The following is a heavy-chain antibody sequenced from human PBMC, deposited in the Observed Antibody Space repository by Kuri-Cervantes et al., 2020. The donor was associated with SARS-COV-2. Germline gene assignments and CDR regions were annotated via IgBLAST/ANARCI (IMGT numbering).Heavy chain of an antibody. J-gene: IGHJ4*02. CDR2: IWYDGSNK. CDR3: TTDLEGYCSGGSCYSPFDY. V-gene: IGHV3-33*01. Sequence: GGSLRLSCAASGFTFSSYGMHWVRQAPGKGLEWVAVIWYDGSNKYYADSVKGRFTISRDNSKNTLYLQMNSLRAEDTAVYYCTTDLEGYCSGGSCYSPFDYWGQGTLVTVSS. CDR1: GFTFSSYG. D-gene: IGHD2-15*01.